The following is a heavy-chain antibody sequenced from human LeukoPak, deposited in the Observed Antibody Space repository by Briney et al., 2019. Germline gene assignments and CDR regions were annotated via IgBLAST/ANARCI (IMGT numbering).Heavy chain of an antibody. J-gene: IGHJ6*03. CDR3: ARRPAYYDSSGYYYFSYYYMDV. Sequence: SETLSLTCAVSGDSISSSNWWGWIRQPPGKGLEWIGYMYSSGSFYYKPSLRGRVTMSVDTSKNQFSLKLSSVTAADTAVYYCARRPAYYDSSGYYYFSYYYMDVWGKGTTVTVSS. CDR2: MYSSGSF. CDR1: GDSISSSNW. V-gene: IGHV4-28*05. D-gene: IGHD3-22*01.